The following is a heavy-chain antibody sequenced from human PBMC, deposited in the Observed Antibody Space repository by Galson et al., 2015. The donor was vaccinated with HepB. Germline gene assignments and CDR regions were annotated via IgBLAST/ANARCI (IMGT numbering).Heavy chain of an antibody. D-gene: IGHD2-2*01. CDR2: IIPIFGTA. Sequence: SVKVSCKASGGTFSSYAISWVRQAPGQGLEWMGGIIPIFGTANYAQKLQGRVTITADESTSTAYMELSSLRSEDTAVYYCARDGTSPLADIVVVPAAPNYYYYGMDVWGQGTTVTVSS. CDR3: ARDGTSPLADIVVVPAAPNYYYYGMDV. V-gene: IGHV1-69*13. J-gene: IGHJ6*02. CDR1: GGTFSSYA.